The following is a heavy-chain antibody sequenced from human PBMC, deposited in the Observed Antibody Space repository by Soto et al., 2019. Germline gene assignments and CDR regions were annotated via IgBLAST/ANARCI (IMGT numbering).Heavy chain of an antibody. CDR3: ARGSRDGYNYGYYYGMHV. CDR2: IYYSGST. Sequence: GSLRLSCAASEFTXSNYVMSWIWQPPGKGLEWIGYIYYSGSTNYNPSLKSRVTISVDTSKNQFSLKLSSVTAADTAVYYCARGSRDGYNYGYYYGMHVWGQGTTVTVSS. V-gene: IGHV4-59*01. CDR1: EFTXSNYV. D-gene: IGHD5-12*01. J-gene: IGHJ6*02.